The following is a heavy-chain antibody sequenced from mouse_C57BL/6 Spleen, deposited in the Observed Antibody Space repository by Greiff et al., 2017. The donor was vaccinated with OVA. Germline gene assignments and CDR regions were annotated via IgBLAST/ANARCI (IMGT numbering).Heavy chain of an antibody. J-gene: IGHJ2*01. D-gene: IGHD4-1*01. Sequence: QVQLKESGAELVRPGASVTLSCKASGYTFTDYEMHWVKQTPVHGLEWIGAIDPETGGTDYNQKFKGKAILTADKSSSTAYMELRSLTSEDSAVYYCTRDGTGFDYWGQGTTLTVSS. V-gene: IGHV1-15*01. CDR2: IDPETGGT. CDR1: GYTFTDYE. CDR3: TRDGTGFDY.